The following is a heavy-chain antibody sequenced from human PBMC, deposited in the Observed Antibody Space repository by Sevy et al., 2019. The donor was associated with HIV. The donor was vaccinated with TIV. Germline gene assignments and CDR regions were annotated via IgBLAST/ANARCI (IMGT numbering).Heavy chain of an antibody. Sequence: SETLSLTCAVYGGSFSGYYWSWIRQPPGKGLEWIGEINHSGSTNYNPSLKSRVTISVDTSKNQFSLMLSSVTAADTAVYYCARVPRITIFGVVISNFDYWGQGTLVTVSS. V-gene: IGHV4-34*01. CDR2: INHSGST. J-gene: IGHJ4*02. D-gene: IGHD3-3*01. CDR3: ARVPRITIFGVVISNFDY. CDR1: GGSFSGYY.